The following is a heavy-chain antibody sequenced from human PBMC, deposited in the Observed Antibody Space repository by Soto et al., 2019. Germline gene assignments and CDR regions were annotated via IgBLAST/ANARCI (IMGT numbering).Heavy chain of an antibody. J-gene: IGHJ4*02. Sequence: QVQLVQSGAEVKKPGASVKVSCKASGYTFTGYAVHWVRQAPGQRLEWMGWSNGGNGDTKYSQKFQGRVTITRDTSASTAYMELTSLGSEDTAVYHCARGYCSSTSCQYYFDFWGQGTPVTVSS. CDR1: GYTFTGYA. D-gene: IGHD2-2*01. CDR2: SNGGNGDT. CDR3: ARGYCSSTSCQYYFDF. V-gene: IGHV1-3*01.